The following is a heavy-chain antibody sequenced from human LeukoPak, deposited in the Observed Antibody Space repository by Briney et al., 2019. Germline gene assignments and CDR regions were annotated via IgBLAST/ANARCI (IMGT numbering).Heavy chain of an antibody. CDR2: ISYDGGDK. CDR3: ARGRGTYFYFEY. D-gene: IGHD1-26*01. Sequence: GRSPRLSCAASGFSFSSYAMHWVRQAPGKGLEWVAVISYDGGDKYYADSVKGRFTISRDNSKNTLYLQMNSLRAEDTAVYYCARGRGTYFYFEYWGQGTLVTVSS. V-gene: IGHV3-30*01. J-gene: IGHJ4*02. CDR1: GFSFSSYA.